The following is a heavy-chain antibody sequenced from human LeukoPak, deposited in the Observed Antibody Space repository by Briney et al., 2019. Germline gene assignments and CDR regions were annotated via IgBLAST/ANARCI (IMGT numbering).Heavy chain of an antibody. CDR3: AKGAGRWLPAQTFDY. J-gene: IGHJ4*02. V-gene: IGHV3-9*01. CDR1: GFTFDDYA. Sequence: GGSLRLSCAASGFTFDDYAMHWVRHAPGKGLEWVSGISWNSGSIGYADSVKGRFTISRDNAKNSLYLQMNSLRAEDTAVYYCAKGAGRWLPAQTFDYWGQGTLVTVSS. D-gene: IGHD5-24*01. CDR2: ISWNSGSI.